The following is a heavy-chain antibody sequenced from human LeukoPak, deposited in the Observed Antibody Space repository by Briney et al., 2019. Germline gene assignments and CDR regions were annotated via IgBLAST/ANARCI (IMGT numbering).Heavy chain of an antibody. CDR2: IYYSGST. Sequence: SETLSLTCTVSGGFISSSSYYWGWIRQPPGKGLEWIGSIYYSGSTYYNPSLKSRVTISVDTSKNQFSLKLSSVTAADTAVYDCARQGPRDPMIVVVITPFDYWGQGTLVTVSS. J-gene: IGHJ4*02. V-gene: IGHV4-39*01. CDR3: ARQGPRDPMIVVVITPFDY. D-gene: IGHD3-22*01. CDR1: GGFISSSSYY.